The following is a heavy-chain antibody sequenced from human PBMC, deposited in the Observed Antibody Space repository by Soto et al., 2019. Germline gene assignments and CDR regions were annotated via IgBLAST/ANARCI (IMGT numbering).Heavy chain of an antibody. CDR1: GPSFRNYC. V-gene: IGHV3-33*01. J-gene: IGHJ3*01. D-gene: IGHD3-10*02. CDR3: ARNPVAEGTYVAFDL. Sequence: GSLTLSCLGSGPSFRNYCTHWVRQAPDKGLEWVAVIWFDGSNPDYADSVKGRFTISRDNSKNTLYLHMNNLRAEDTALYSCARNPVAEGTYVAFDLWGQGTMVTVSS. CDR2: IWFDGSNP.